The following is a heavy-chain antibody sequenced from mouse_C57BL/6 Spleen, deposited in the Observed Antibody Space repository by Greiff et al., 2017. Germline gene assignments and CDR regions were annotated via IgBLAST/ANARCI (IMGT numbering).Heavy chain of an antibody. CDR1: GYTFTSYW. J-gene: IGHJ1*03. Sequence: QVQLQQPGAELVKPGASVKLSCKASGYTFTSYWMQWVKQRPGQGLEWIGEIDPSDSYTNYNQKFKGKATLTVDTSSSTAYMQLSSLTSEDSAVYYCARHYGSSRWYFDVWGTGTTVTVSS. D-gene: IGHD1-1*01. CDR2: IDPSDSYT. CDR3: ARHYGSSRWYFDV. V-gene: IGHV1-50*01.